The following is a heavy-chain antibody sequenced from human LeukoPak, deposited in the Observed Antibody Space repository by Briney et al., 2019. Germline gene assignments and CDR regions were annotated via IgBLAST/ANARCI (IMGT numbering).Heavy chain of an antibody. J-gene: IGHJ4*02. V-gene: IGHV3-23*01. CDR2: ISGSGNVT. Sequence: PGGSXRLSCVGSGFTFAKYAMTWVREAPGKGLEWVSVISGSGNVTYYSESVKGRFTISRDNSKRTLYLQMDSLRADDTAIYYCAKDRAGSIWGPGTLVLVSS. CDR3: AKDRAGSI. CDR1: GFTFAKYA.